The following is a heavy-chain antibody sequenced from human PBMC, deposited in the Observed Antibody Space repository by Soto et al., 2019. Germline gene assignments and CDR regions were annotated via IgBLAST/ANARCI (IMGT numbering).Heavy chain of an antibody. CDR1: GGTCSSYA. V-gene: IGHV1-69*06. CDR2: IIPIFGTA. Sequence: SVKVSCKASGGTCSSYAISWVLQAPGQGLEWMGGIIPIFGTANYAQKFQGRVTITADKSTSTAYMELSSLRSEDTAVYYCASCSVYSSRGYYYGMDVWGQGTTVTVS. J-gene: IGHJ6*02. CDR3: ASCSVYSSRGYYYGMDV. D-gene: IGHD6-13*01.